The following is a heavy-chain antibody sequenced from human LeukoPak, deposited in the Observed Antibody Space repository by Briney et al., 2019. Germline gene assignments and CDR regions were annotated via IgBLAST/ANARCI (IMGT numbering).Heavy chain of an antibody. CDR3: ARGRFRSGSYSDY. Sequence: ASVKVSCKASGYTFTGYYMHWVRQAPGQGLEWMGWIIPNSGGTNYAQKFQGRVTMTRDTSISTAYMELSRLRSDDTAVYYCARGRFRSGSYSDYWGQGTLVTVSS. CDR1: GYTFTGYY. D-gene: IGHD1-26*01. V-gene: IGHV1-2*02. J-gene: IGHJ4*02. CDR2: IIPNSGGT.